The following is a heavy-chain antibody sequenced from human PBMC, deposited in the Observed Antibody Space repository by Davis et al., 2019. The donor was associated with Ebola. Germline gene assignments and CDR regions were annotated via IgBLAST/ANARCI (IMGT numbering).Heavy chain of an antibody. V-gene: IGHV3-23*01. J-gene: IGHJ4*02. CDR2: ISGSGGST. Sequence: GGSLRLSCTGSGFTFGDYAMSWVRQAPGKGLEWVSAISGSGGSTYYADSVKGRFTISRDNSKNTLYLQMNSLRAEDTAVYYCAKGVTMVRGDLFDYWGQGTLVTVSS. D-gene: IGHD3-10*01. CDR3: AKGVTMVRGDLFDY. CDR1: GFTFGDYA.